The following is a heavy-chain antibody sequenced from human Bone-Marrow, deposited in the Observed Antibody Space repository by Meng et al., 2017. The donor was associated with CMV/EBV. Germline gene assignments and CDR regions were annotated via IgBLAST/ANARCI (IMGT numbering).Heavy chain of an antibody. Sequence: GGSLRLSCSASGFTFNNYAMTWVRQAPGKGLEWVSTVLGTGPTYYADYVKGRFTISRDDSRNTLFLQLNSLRDEDTAVFYCARGDSSTTWLVFDDWGLGTLVTVSS. CDR2: VLGTGPT. J-gene: IGHJ5*02. V-gene: IGHV3-23*01. D-gene: IGHD6-13*01. CDR1: GFTFNNYA. CDR3: ARGDSSTTWLVFDD.